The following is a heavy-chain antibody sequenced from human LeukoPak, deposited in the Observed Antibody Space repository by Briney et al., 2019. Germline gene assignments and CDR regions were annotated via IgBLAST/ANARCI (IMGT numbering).Heavy chain of an antibody. V-gene: IGHV3-7*01. J-gene: IGHJ4*02. D-gene: IGHD2-2*01. CDR2: IKQDGSEK. CDR1: GFTFSSYW. CDR3: AREDTEVVPGAPSFDY. Sequence: GGSLGLSCVASGFTFSSYWVTWVRQAPGKGLEWVANIKQDGSEKYYVDSVKGRFTISRDNAKNSLYLQMNSLRAEDTAVYYCAREDTEVVPGAPSFDYWGQETLVTVSS.